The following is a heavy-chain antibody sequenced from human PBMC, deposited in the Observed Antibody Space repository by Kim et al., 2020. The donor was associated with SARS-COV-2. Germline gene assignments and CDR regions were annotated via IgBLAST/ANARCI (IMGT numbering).Heavy chain of an antibody. CDR3: ARPSGGAHFDS. D-gene: IGHD1-26*01. CDR1: GASISNNNW. V-gene: IGHV4-4*02. Sequence: SETLSLTCAVSGASISNNNWWTWFRQPPGKGLEWIGEIYHSGTTNYNPSLKSRVTISVDTSKNAFSLKLRSVTAADTAVYYCARPSGGAHFDSWGQGTL. CDR2: IYHSGTT. J-gene: IGHJ4*02.